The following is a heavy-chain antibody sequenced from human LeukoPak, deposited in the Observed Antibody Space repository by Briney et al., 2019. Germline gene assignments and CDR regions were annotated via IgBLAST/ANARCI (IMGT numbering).Heavy chain of an antibody. V-gene: IGHV3-11*01. Sequence: GGSLRLSCAASGFTFSDYYMSWIRQAPGKGLEWVSYISSSGSTIYYADSVKGRFTISRDNAKNSLYLQMNSLRAEDTAVYYCAKGPLIEVAGTTWDYWGQGTLVTVSS. J-gene: IGHJ4*02. CDR2: ISSSGSTI. D-gene: IGHD6-19*01. CDR1: GFTFSDYY. CDR3: AKGPLIEVAGTTWDY.